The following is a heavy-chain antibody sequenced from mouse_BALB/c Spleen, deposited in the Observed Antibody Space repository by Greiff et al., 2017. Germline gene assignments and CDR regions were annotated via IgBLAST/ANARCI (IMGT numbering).Heavy chain of an antibody. Sequence: VQLQQSGAELVKPGASVKLSCTASGFNIKDTYMHWVKQRPEQGLEWIGRIDPANGNTKYDPKFQGKATITADTSSNTAYLQLSSLTSEDTAVYYCNARGYGNFDYWGQGTTLTVSS. D-gene: IGHD2-1*01. V-gene: IGHV14-3*02. J-gene: IGHJ2*01. CDR3: NARGYGNFDY. CDR2: IDPANGNT. CDR1: GFNIKDTY.